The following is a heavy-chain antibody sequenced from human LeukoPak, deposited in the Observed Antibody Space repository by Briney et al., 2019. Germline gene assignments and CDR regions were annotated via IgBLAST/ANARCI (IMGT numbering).Heavy chain of an antibody. V-gene: IGHV3-11*06. CDR1: GFTFSDYY. Sequence: GGSLRLSCAASGFTFSDYYMSWIRQAPGKGLEWVSYISSSSSYTNYADSVKGRFTISRDNAKNSLYLQMNSLRAEDTAVYYCARDLLMVRGVLDYWGQGTLVTVSS. D-gene: IGHD3-10*01. J-gene: IGHJ4*02. CDR3: ARDLLMVRGVLDY. CDR2: ISSSSSYT.